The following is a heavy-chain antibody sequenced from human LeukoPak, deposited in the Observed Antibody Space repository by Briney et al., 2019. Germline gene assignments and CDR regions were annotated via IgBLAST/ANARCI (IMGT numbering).Heavy chain of an antibody. Sequence: GGSLSLSCAASGFTFSSYGMHWVRQAPGKGLEWVAVISYDGSNKYYADSVKGRFTISRDNSKNTLYLQMNSLRAEDTAVYYCAKDIAVTTYVHYDYWGQGTLVTVSS. V-gene: IGHV3-30*18. J-gene: IGHJ4*02. CDR2: ISYDGSNK. D-gene: IGHD4-17*01. CDR1: GFTFSSYG. CDR3: AKDIAVTTYVHYDY.